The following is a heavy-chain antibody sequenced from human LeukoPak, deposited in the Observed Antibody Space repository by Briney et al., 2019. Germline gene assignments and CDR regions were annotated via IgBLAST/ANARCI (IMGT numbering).Heavy chain of an antibody. D-gene: IGHD2-15*01. V-gene: IGHV1-18*04. CDR3: ARYCSGGSCSDY. CDR1: GYTFTSYY. CDR2: ISAYNGNT. J-gene: IGHJ4*02. Sequence: ASVKVSCKASGYTFTSYYMHWVRQAPGQGLEWMGWISAYNGNTNYAQKLQGRVTMTTDTSTSTAYMELRSLRSDDTAVYYCARYCSGGSCSDYWGQGTLVTVSS.